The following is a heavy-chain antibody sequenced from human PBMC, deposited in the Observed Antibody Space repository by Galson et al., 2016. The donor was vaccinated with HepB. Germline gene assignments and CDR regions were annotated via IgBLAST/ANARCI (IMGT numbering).Heavy chain of an antibody. D-gene: IGHD3-10*01. CDR1: DASIVSDS. CDR2: ISYSENI. Sequence: ATLSLTCTVSDASIVSDSWSWIRQPPGMGLEWVGNISYSENINYNPSLKSRATISIDTSKNHLSLKLTSVTVADTAVYFCVREIGGGSFDSWGQGTLVTVST. CDR3: VREIGGGSFDS. V-gene: IGHV4-59*08. J-gene: IGHJ4*02.